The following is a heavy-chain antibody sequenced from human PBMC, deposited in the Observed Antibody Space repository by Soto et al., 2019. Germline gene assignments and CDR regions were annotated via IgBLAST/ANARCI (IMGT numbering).Heavy chain of an antibody. CDR1: GFTFSSYA. V-gene: IGHV3-23*01. CDR3: AKDLLRKIGSGSYYRKDAFDI. CDR2: ISGSGGST. D-gene: IGHD3-10*01. Sequence: EVQLLESGGGLVQPGGSLRLSCAASGFTFSSYAMSWVRQAPGKGLEWVSAISGSGGSTYYADSVKGRFTISRDNSKNTLHLQMNSLRAEDTAVYYCAKDLLRKIGSGSYYRKDAFDIWGQGTMVTVSS. J-gene: IGHJ3*02.